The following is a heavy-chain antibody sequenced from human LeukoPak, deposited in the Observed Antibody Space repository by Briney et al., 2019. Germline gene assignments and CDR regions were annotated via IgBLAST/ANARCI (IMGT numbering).Heavy chain of an antibody. CDR3: ATSPEDIVVAPLDY. J-gene: IGHJ4*02. CDR2: ISAYNGNT. Sequence: GASVKVSCKASGYTFTSYGISWVRQAPGQGLERMGWISAYNGNTNYAQKLQGRVTMTTDTSTSTAYMELRSLRSDDTAVYYCATSPEDIVVAPLDYWGQGTLVTVSS. V-gene: IGHV1-18*01. D-gene: IGHD2-15*01. CDR1: GYTFTSYG.